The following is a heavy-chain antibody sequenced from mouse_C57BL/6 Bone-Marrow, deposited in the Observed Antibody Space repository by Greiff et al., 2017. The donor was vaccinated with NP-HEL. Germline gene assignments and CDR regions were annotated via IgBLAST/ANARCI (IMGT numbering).Heavy chain of an antibody. CDR3: VVTAQAPWFAY. CDR2: IRPNSGST. D-gene: IGHD3-2*02. CDR1: GYTFTSYW. V-gene: IGHV1-64*01. Sequence: QVQLQQPGAELVKPGASVKLSCKASGYTFTSYWMHWVKQRPGQGLEWIGMIRPNSGSTNYNEKFKSKATLTVDKSSSTAYMQLSSLTSEDSAVYYCVVTAQAPWFAYWGQGTLVTVSA. J-gene: IGHJ3*01.